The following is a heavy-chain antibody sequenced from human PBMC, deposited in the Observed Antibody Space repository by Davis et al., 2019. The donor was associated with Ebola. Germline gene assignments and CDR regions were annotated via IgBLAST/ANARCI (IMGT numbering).Heavy chain of an antibody. CDR1: GYTFTNYG. J-gene: IGHJ4*02. CDR3: ARAQFPTTSDH. CDR2: INPHNGNT. D-gene: IGHD1-1*01. V-gene: IGHV1-18*04. Sequence: ASVKVSCKTSGYTFTNYGITWVRQAPGQGLEWMGWINPHNGNTNYAQSVQGRVTMTTDTATTTAYMEVGGLRSDDTAVYYCARAQFPTTSDHWGQGTLVTVSS.